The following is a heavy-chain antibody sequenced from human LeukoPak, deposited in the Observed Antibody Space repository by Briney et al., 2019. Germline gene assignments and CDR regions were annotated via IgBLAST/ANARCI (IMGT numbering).Heavy chain of an antibody. D-gene: IGHD2-2*01. J-gene: IGHJ4*02. CDR3: AREIVVVPAARNGAFDY. CDR1: GYTFTGYY. CDR2: INPNSGGT. V-gene: IGHV1-2*04. Sequence: EASVKVSCKASGYTFTGYYMHWVRQAPGQGLEWMGWINPNSGGTNYAQKFQGWVTMTRDTSISTAYMELSSLRSEDTAVYYCAREIVVVPAARNGAFDYWGQGTLVTVSS.